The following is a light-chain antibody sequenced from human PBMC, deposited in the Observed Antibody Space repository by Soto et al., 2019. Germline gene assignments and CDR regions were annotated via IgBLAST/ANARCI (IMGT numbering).Light chain of an antibody. CDR2: EVT. V-gene: IGLV2-14*01. J-gene: IGLJ3*02. Sequence: QSALTQPASVSASPGQSITISCTGTSSDVGTYDDVSWYRQHPGKGPKLLIYEVTNRPSGVSNRFSGSKSGNTASLTISGLQAEDEADYYCNSYASRDTLLWVFGGGTQLTVL. CDR1: SSDVGTYDD. CDR3: NSYASRDTLLWV.